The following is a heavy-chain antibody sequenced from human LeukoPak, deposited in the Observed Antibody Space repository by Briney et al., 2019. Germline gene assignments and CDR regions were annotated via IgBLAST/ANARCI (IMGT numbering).Heavy chain of an antibody. CDR3: ARLYLGHFDY. CDR1: GFTFSSYA. V-gene: IGHV3-23*01. Sequence: GGSLRLSCAASGFTFSSYAMSWVRQAPGKGLEWVSAISGSGGSTYYADSVKGRFTISRDNAKNSLYLQMNSLRAEDTAVYYCARLYLGHFDYWGQGTLVTVSS. CDR2: ISGSGGST. J-gene: IGHJ4*02.